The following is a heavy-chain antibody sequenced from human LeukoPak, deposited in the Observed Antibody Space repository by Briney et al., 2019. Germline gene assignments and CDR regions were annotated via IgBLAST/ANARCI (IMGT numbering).Heavy chain of an antibody. D-gene: IGHD3-22*01. CDR2: IYHSGST. V-gene: IGHV4-38-2*02. J-gene: IGHJ5*02. CDR1: GYSISSGYY. Sequence: SETLSLTCTVSGYSISSGYYWGWIRQPPGKGLEWIGSIYHSGSTYYNPSLKSRVTISVDTSKNQFSLKLSSVTAADTAVYYCARDLRTITMIVVVQNNWFDPWGQGTLVTVSS. CDR3: ARDLRTITMIVVVQNNWFDP.